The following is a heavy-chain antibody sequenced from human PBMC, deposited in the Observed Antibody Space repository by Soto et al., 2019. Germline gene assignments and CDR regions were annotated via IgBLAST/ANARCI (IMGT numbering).Heavy chain of an antibody. CDR2: ISAYNGDT. CDR3: ERVRQLVGYFYYYMDV. D-gene: IGHD6-6*01. Sequence: QVQLLQSGAEVKKPGASVKVSCKASGYTFTNYGITWVRQAPGQGLEWMGWISAYNGDTHYTQRLQGRVTMTTDTATSTAYMELRGMRSDDTAVYYCERVRQLVGYFYYYMDVWGKGTTFTVSS. CDR1: GYTFTNYG. J-gene: IGHJ6*03. V-gene: IGHV1-18*01.